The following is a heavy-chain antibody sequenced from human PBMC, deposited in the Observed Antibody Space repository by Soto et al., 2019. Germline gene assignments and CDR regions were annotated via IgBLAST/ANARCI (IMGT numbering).Heavy chain of an antibody. D-gene: IGHD4-4*01. CDR1: GFTFSDYA. CDR2: ISSSGDHT. J-gene: IGHJ5*02. V-gene: IGHV3-23*01. Sequence: TGGSLRLSCAASGFTFSDYAMSWVRQAPGKGLDWVSAISSSGDHTFYADSVKGRFTISRDNSKNTLYLQMNSLRAEDTAVYYCAKANNSNYVEWFDPWGQGTLVTVSS. CDR3: AKANNSNYVEWFDP.